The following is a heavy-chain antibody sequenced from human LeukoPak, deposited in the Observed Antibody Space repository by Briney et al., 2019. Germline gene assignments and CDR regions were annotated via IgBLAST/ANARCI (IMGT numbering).Heavy chain of an antibody. J-gene: IGHJ4*02. CDR2: ISAYNGNT. V-gene: IGHV1-18*01. Sequence: ASVKVSCKASGYTFTSYGISWVRQAPGQGLEWMGWISAYNGNTNSAENLQGRVTMTTDTSTSTAYMELWSLRSDDTAVYYCARDTRGSNWGLDYGGQGALVTVST. D-gene: IGHD6-13*01. CDR1: GYTFTSYG. CDR3: ARDTRGSNWGLDY.